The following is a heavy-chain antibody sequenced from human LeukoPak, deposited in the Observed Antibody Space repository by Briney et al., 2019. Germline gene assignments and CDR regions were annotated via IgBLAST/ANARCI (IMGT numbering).Heavy chain of an antibody. CDR3: VRDVHNWNDHY. J-gene: IGHJ4*02. CDR1: GYSFTGYN. D-gene: IGHD1-1*01. CDR2: ITPNTGAI. V-gene: IGHV1-2*02. Sequence: ASVKVSCKASGYSFTGYNMHWVRQAPGQGLEWMGWITPNTGAIKYAQKFQGGVTLTRDTSINTAFLELIGLTSDDTAVYYCVRDVHNWNDHYWGQGTLVTVSS.